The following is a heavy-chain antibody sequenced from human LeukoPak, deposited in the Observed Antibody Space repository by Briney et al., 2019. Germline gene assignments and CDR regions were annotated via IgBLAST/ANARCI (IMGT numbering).Heavy chain of an antibody. CDR1: GGTFSSYA. J-gene: IGHJ6*03. Sequence: GASVKVSCKASGGTFSSYAISWVRQAPGQGLEWMGRIIPILGIANYAQKFQGRVTITADKSTSTAYMELSSLRSEDTAVYYYARAGNHCSSTSCSTRSYYYYYYMDVWGKGTTVTVSS. D-gene: IGHD2-2*02. CDR3: ARAGNHCSSTSCSTRSYYYYYYMDV. V-gene: IGHV1-69*04. CDR2: IIPILGIA.